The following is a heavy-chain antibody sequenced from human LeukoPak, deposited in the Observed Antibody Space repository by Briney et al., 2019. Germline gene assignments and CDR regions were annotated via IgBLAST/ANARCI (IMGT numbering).Heavy chain of an antibody. CDR2: IYYSGST. V-gene: IGHV4-39*01. Sequence: ETLSLTCTVSGGSISSSSYYWGWIRQPPGKGLEWIGSIYYSGSTYYNPSLKSRVTISVDTSKNQFSLKLSSVTAADTAVYYCARRVATTPYPGYFDLWGRGTLVTVSS. J-gene: IGHJ2*01. CDR3: ARRVATTPYPGYFDL. CDR1: GGSISSSSYY. D-gene: IGHD4-11*01.